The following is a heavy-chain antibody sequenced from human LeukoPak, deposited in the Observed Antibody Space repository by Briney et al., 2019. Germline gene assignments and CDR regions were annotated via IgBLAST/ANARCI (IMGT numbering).Heavy chain of an antibody. V-gene: IGHV4-39*07. CDR1: GDSISSSSHY. J-gene: IGHJ4*02. D-gene: IGHD4/OR15-4a*01. CDR3: ARDLNMVSYFDY. Sequence: SETLSLTCTVSGDSISSSSHYWGWIRQPPGKGLEWIGSIYYSGSTYYNPSLKSRVTISVDTSKNQFSLRLSSMTAADTAVYYCARDLNMVSYFDYWGQGTLVTVSS. CDR2: IYYSGST.